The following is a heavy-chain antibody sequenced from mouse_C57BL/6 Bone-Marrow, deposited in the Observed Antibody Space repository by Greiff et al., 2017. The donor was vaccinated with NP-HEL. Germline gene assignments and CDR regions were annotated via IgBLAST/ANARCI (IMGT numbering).Heavy chain of an antibody. CDR1: GYTFTSYW. V-gene: IGHV1-55*01. CDR2: IYPGSGST. Sequence: VQLQQPGAELVKPGASVKMSCKASGYTFTSYWITWVKQRPGQGLEWIGDIYPGSGSTNYNEKFKSKATLTVDTSSSTAYMQLSSLTSEDSAVYYCAYSSGYALYAMDYWGQGTSVTVSS. J-gene: IGHJ4*01. CDR3: AYSSGYALYAMDY. D-gene: IGHD3-2*02.